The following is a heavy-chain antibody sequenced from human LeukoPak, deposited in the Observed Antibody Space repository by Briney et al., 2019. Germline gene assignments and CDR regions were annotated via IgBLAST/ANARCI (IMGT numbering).Heavy chain of an antibody. J-gene: IGHJ4*02. Sequence: PGGSLRLSCAASGFTFSSYAMSWVRQAPGKGLEWVSSISGSGNTYFADSVKGRFTISRDISTNILYLQMNSLRAEDTAVYYCAKDLYTYGTTPLDYWGQGTLVTVSS. CDR1: GFTFSSYA. D-gene: IGHD5-18*01. V-gene: IGHV3-23*01. CDR2: ISGSGNT. CDR3: AKDLYTYGTTPLDY.